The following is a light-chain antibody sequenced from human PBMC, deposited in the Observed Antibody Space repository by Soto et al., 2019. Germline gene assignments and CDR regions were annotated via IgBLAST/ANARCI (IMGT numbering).Light chain of an antibody. Sequence: EIVLTQSPGTLSLSPGEIATLSCRASQSVSNNYLAWYQQKPGQAPRLLIYGASNRATGTPDRFSGSGSGTDFTLTISRLEPEDFAVYYCQQYGSSGTFGQGTKVDIK. V-gene: IGKV3-20*01. J-gene: IGKJ1*01. CDR2: GAS. CDR1: QSVSNNY. CDR3: QQYGSSGT.